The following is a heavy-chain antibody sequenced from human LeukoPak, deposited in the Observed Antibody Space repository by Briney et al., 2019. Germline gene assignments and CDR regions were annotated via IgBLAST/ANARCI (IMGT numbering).Heavy chain of an antibody. CDR2: INPNSGGT. Sequence: ASVKVSCKASGYTFTSYDINWVRQATGQGLEWTGWINPNSGGTNYAQKFQGRVTMTRDTSISTAYMELSWLRSDDTAVYYCARDRSSGWWSDYWGQGTLVTVSS. CDR1: GYTFTSYD. J-gene: IGHJ4*02. CDR3: ARDRSSGWWSDY. V-gene: IGHV1-2*02. D-gene: IGHD6-19*01.